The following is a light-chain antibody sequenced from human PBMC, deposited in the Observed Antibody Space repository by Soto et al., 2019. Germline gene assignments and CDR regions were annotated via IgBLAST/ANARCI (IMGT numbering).Light chain of an antibody. V-gene: IGLV2-8*01. J-gene: IGLJ2*01. CDR3: SSDAGSNNSVV. CDR1: SSDVGGYNY. CDR2: EVS. Sequence: QSALTQPPSASGSPGQSVTISCTGTSSDVGGYNYVSWYQQHPGKATKLMIYEVSKRPSGVPDRFSGSKSGNTASLTVSGLQAEDEADYYCSSDAGSNNSVVFGRGTKLTVL.